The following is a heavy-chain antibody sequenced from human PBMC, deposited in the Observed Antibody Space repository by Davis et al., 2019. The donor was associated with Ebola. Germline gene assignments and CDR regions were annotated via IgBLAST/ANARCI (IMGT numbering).Heavy chain of an antibody. Sequence: ASVKVSCKASGYTFTGYYMHWVRQAPGQGLEWMGWINPNSGGTNYAQKFQGRVTMTRDTSISTAYMELSRLRSDDTAVYYCASLTIFGVVTLYGMDVWGQGTTVTVSS. V-gene: IGHV1-2*02. J-gene: IGHJ6*02. D-gene: IGHD3-3*01. CDR1: GYTFTGYY. CDR3: ASLTIFGVVTLYGMDV. CDR2: INPNSGGT.